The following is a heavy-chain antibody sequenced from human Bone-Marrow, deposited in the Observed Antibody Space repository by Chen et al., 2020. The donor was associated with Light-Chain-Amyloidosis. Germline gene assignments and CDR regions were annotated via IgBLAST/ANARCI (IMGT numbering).Heavy chain of an antibody. CDR2: FYPRVSAT. V-gene: IGHV5-51*01. CDR1: GDSFNTYW. Sequence: EVQLLQSGAEVKKPGESLTISCEVSGDSFNTYWIGWVSQTAGKGLEWVGIFYPRVSATSYSPSFQGQVTIPADESISTAYLQWSSLAASDTAMYYCVRPAGINYYYYGLDVWGQGTTVTVS. D-gene: IGHD1-20*01. J-gene: IGHJ6*02. CDR3: VRPAGINYYYYGLDV.